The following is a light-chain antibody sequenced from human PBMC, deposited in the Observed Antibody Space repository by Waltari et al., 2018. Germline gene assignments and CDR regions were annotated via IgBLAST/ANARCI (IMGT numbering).Light chain of an antibody. V-gene: IGKV3-20*01. CDR1: QSVSRY. CDR3: QKYGSLPAT. Sequence: EIVLTQSGTLSLSPGETATISCRASQSVSRYLAWYQQKPGQAPRLLIYEASSRATGIPDRFSGSGSGTDFSLTISRLEPEDFAVYYCQKYGSLPATFGQGTKVEIK. CDR2: EAS. J-gene: IGKJ1*01.